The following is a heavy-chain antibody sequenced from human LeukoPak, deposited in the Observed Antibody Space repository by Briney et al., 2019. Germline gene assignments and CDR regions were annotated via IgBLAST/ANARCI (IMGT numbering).Heavy chain of an antibody. Sequence: GGSLRLSCAASGFTFSDYSMNWVRQAPGKGLEWISYIGIDSGNTNYADSVKGRFTISGDKAKNSLYLQMNSLRVEDTAVYYCARDYKYAFDNWGQGTQVTVSS. CDR2: IGIDSGNT. J-gene: IGHJ4*02. CDR1: GFTFSDYS. D-gene: IGHD5-24*01. V-gene: IGHV3-48*01. CDR3: ARDYKYAFDN.